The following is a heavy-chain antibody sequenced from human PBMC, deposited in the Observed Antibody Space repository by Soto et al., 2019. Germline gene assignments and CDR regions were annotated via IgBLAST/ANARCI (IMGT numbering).Heavy chain of an antibody. V-gene: IGHV4-61*01. Sequence: QVQLHESGPGLVKPSETLSLTCTVSGGSVSSGSYYWSWIRQPPGKGLEFIGYIFYNGSTNYNPSLKSRVTMSVDTSRDQFSLRLSSVTAPDTAFYYCARGVTMITGFDYWGQGSLVTVFS. D-gene: IGHD3-22*01. CDR3: ARGVTMITGFDY. CDR2: IFYNGST. J-gene: IGHJ4*02. CDR1: GGSVSSGSYY.